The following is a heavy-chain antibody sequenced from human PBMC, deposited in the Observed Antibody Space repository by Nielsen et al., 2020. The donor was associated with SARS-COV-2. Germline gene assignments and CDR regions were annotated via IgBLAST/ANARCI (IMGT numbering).Heavy chain of an antibody. Sequence: ASVKVSCKASGYTFTSYGISWVQQAPGQGLEWMGWISAYNGNTNYAQKLQGRVTMTTDTSTSTAYMELRSLRSDDTAVYYCARVDDSSGYYLRNWFDPWGQGTLVVVSS. V-gene: IGHV1-18*01. D-gene: IGHD3-22*01. CDR3: ARVDDSSGYYLRNWFDP. J-gene: IGHJ5*02. CDR1: GYTFTSYG. CDR2: ISAYNGNT.